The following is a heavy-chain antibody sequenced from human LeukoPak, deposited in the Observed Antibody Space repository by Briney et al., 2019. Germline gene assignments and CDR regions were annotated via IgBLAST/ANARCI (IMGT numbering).Heavy chain of an antibody. CDR2: ISSGGSKI. J-gene: IGHJ4*02. CDR3: ARDGVQGAPRGGYFDY. Sequence: GGSLRLSCAASGFTFSSNEMNWVRQAPGKGLEWLSYISSGGSKIYYADSVKGRFTISRDNAKNSLYLQLNSLRAEDTAVYYCARDGVQGAPRGGYFDYWGQGILVIVSS. V-gene: IGHV3-48*03. D-gene: IGHD3-10*01. CDR1: GFTFSSNE.